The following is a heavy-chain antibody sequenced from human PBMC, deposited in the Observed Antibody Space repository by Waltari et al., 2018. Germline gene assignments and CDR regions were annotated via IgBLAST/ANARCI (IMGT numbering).Heavy chain of an antibody. CDR2: FHGDGKT. CDR3: ARDRGSGLYLDS. V-gene: IGHV4-4*02. CDR1: C. Sequence: CWSGVRRPPGNGMEWMGKFHGDGKTNYNPTFASRVTISLDTYNKQFSLKVTSATAADTAGYYCARDRGSGLYLDSGGPGIRVTVSP. D-gene: IGHD1-26*01. J-gene: IGHJ2*01.